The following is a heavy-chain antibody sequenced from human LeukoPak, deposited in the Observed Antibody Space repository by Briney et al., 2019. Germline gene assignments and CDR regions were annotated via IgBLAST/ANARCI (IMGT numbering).Heavy chain of an antibody. V-gene: IGHV3-7*01. CDR3: ATIQSWKFDY. D-gene: IGHD5-18*01. CDR2: INPDGSAK. J-gene: IGHJ4*02. Sequence: GGSLRLSCAASRFTFSSYAMSWVRQAPGKGLEWVANINPDGSAKFYVDSVKGRFTISRDNAENSLYLQMNSLGAEDTSVYYCATIQSWKFDYWGQGNLVTVSS. CDR1: RFTFSSYA.